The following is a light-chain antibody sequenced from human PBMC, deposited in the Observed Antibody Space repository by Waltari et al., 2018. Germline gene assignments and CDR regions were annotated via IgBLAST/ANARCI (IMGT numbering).Light chain of an antibody. J-gene: IGKJ4*01. CDR2: GAS. Sequence: EIVMTQSPANLSVSPGERATLSCRASQSVSSNLAWYQQKPGQAPRLLSYGASTTATGIPARFSGSGSGTEFTLTISSLQSEDFAVYYCQQYNNWPPLTFGGGTKVEIK. CDR3: QQYNNWPPLT. CDR1: QSVSSN. V-gene: IGKV3-15*01.